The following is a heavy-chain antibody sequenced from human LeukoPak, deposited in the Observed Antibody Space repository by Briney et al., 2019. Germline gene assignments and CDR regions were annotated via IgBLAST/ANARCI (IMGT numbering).Heavy chain of an antibody. CDR3: TRHLAATITFDY. V-gene: IGHV4-39*01. Sequence: SETLSLTCTVSGGSISSRSYYWGWIRQPPGKGLEWIGSLYYSGSTYYNPSHKSRVTISVDTSKNQFSLKLSSVTAADTAVYYCTRHLAATITFDYWGQGTLVTVSS. D-gene: IGHD2-15*01. CDR2: LYYSGST. J-gene: IGHJ4*02. CDR1: GGSISSRSYY.